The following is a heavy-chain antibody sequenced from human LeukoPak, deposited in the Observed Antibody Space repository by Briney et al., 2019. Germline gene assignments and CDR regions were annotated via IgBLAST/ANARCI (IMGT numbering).Heavy chain of an antibody. CDR1: GYTFTSYY. Sequence: ASVTVSCKASGYTFTSYYMHWVRQPPGQGLEWMGIINPSGGSTSYAQKFQGRVTMTRDTSTSTVYMELSSLRSEDTAVYYCAREGVVSYYDILTGYYSPSGFDPWGQGTLVTVSS. CDR3: AREGVVSYYDILTGYYSPSGFDP. CDR2: INPSGGST. D-gene: IGHD3-9*01. V-gene: IGHV1-46*01. J-gene: IGHJ5*02.